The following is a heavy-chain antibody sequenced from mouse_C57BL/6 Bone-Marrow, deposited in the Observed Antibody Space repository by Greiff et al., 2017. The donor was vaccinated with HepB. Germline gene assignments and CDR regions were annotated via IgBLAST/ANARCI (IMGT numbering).Heavy chain of an antibody. V-gene: IGHV1-47*01. CDR1: GYTFTTYP. CDR3: ASHWVYGNYGFAY. D-gene: IGHD2-1*01. CDR2: FHPYNDDT. Sequence: VQLQQSGAELVKPGASVKMSCKASGYTFTTYPIEWMKQNHGKSLEWIGNFHPYNDDTKYNEKFKGKATLTVEKSSSTVYLELSRLTSDDSAVYYCASHWVYGNYGFAYWGQGTLVTVSA. J-gene: IGHJ3*01.